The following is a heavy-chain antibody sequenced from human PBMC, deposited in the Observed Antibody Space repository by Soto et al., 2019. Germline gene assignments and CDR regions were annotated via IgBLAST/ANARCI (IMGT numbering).Heavy chain of an antibody. CDR3: ARAVGKWLLHYYYHYGMDV. Sequence: GASVKVSCKASGGTFSSYAISWVRQAPGQGLEWMGGIIPIFGTANYAQKFQGRVTITADESTSTAYMELSSLRSEDTAVYYCARAVGKWLLHYYYHYGMDVWGQGTTVTVSS. J-gene: IGHJ6*02. CDR2: IIPIFGTA. CDR1: GGTFSSYA. V-gene: IGHV1-69*13. D-gene: IGHD3-22*01.